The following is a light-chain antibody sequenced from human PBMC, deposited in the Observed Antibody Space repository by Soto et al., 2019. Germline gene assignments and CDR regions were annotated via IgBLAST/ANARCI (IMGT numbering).Light chain of an antibody. CDR1: SSNIGANYD. J-gene: IGLJ2*01. CDR3: QSYDSALSVYVV. Sequence: QSVLXXXXSXXXAXGQXXTIXXXXTSSNIGANYDVHWYQQLPGTAPKLLIYGDTNRPSGVPDRFSGSKSGTSASLAITGLQAEDEADYYCQSYDSALSVYVVFGGGTKLTVL. V-gene: IGLV1-40*01. CDR2: GDT.